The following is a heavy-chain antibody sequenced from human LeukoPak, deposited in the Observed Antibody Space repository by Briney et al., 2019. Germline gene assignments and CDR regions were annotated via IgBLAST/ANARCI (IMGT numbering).Heavy chain of an antibody. CDR1: GFTFSSYS. CDR3: AREFCSSTSCYFDY. V-gene: IGHV3-21*01. Sequence: TGGSLRLSCAASGFTFSSYSMNWVRQAPGKGLEWVSSISSSSSYIYYADSVKGRFTISRDNAKNSLYLQMNSLRAEDTAVYYCAREFCSSTSCYFDYWGQGTLVTVSS. CDR2: ISSSSSYI. J-gene: IGHJ4*02. D-gene: IGHD2-2*01.